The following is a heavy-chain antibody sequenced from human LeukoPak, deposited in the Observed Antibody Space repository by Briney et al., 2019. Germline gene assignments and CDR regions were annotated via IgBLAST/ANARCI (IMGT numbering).Heavy chain of an antibody. CDR2: IIPIFGTA. CDR3: ASGGNFLGYCSSPSCYGSTYFDY. J-gene: IGHJ4*02. V-gene: IGHV1-69*13. D-gene: IGHD2-2*01. Sequence: GASVKVSCKASGGTFSSYAISWVRQAPGQGLEWMGGIIPIFGTANYAQKFQGRVTITADESTSTAYMELSSLRSEDTAVYYCASGGNFLGYCSSPSCYGSTYFDYWGQGTLVAVSS. CDR1: GGTFSSYA.